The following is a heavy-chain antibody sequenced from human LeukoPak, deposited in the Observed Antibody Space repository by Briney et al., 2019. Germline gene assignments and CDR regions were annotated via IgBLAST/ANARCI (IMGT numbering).Heavy chain of an antibody. CDR1: GFTVSSNY. V-gene: IGHV3-53*01. D-gene: IGHD6-13*01. CDR2: IYSGGST. J-gene: IGHJ4*02. CDR3: ARDRGGAAAGTWIFDY. Sequence: GSLRLSCAASGFTVSSNYMSWVRQAPGKGLEWVSVIYSGGSTYYADSVKGRFTISRDNSKNTLYLQMNSLRAEDTAVYYCARDRGGAAAGTWIFDYWGQGTLVTVSS.